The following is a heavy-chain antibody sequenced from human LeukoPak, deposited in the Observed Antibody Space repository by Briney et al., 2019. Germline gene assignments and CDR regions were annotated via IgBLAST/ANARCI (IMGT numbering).Heavy chain of an antibody. CDR3: SRGNHYVDFDI. Sequence: SQTLSLTCTVSGDSISSGSYYWSWIRQPAGKGLEWIGRVHTSGSTEYSPALKSRVTISVDRAKNEFSLKLSSVTATDAAMYYCSRGNHYVDFDIWGQGTMVTVSS. CDR2: VHTSGST. D-gene: IGHD3-22*01. V-gene: IGHV4-61*02. CDR1: GDSISSGSYY. J-gene: IGHJ3*02.